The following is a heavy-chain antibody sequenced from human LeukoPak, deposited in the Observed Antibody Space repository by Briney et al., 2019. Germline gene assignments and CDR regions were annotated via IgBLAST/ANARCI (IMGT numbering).Heavy chain of an antibody. CDR2: INPSDGSI. Sequence: ASVKVSCKASGYTFTSYWIQWVRQAPGQGLEWMGLINPSDGSIAYAHKFQGRVTMPRDKSTSIAYIDLSSLRSEDTVVYYCAKAPRNSSTMLDYWGQGTLLTVSS. J-gene: IGHJ4*02. CDR3: AKAPRNSSTMLDY. CDR1: GYTFTSYW. D-gene: IGHD6-13*01. V-gene: IGHV1-46*01.